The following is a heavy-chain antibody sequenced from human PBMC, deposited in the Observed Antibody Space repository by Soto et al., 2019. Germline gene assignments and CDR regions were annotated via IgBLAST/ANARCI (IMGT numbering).Heavy chain of an antibody. D-gene: IGHD2-2*01. CDR2: IIPIFGTA. CDR3: ARAIVLVPAAISYWLDP. Sequence: ASVKVSCKASGYTFTSYGISWVRQAPGQGLEWMGGIIPIFGTANYAQKFQGRVTITADESTSTAYMELSSLRSEDTAVYYCARAIVLVPAAISYWLDPWGEGTLVTVAS. CDR1: GYTFTSYG. J-gene: IGHJ5*02. V-gene: IGHV1-69*13.